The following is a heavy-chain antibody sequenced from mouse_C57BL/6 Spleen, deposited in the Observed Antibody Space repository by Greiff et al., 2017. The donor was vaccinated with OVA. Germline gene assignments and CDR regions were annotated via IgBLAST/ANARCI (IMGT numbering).Heavy chain of an antibody. Sequence: EVQVVESGGGLVKPGGSLKLSCAASGFTFSDYGMHWVRQAPEKGLEWVAYISSGSSTIYYADTVKGRFTISRDNAKNTLFLQMTSLRSEDTAMYYCARDGNYFSWFAYWGQGTLVTVSA. CDR2: ISSGSSTI. J-gene: IGHJ3*01. V-gene: IGHV5-17*01. CDR1: GFTFSDYG. CDR3: ARDGNYFSWFAY. D-gene: IGHD2-1*01.